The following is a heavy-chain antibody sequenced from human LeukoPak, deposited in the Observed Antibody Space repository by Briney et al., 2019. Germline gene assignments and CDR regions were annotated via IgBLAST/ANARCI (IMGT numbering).Heavy chain of an antibody. J-gene: IGHJ4*02. CDR3: ARGNIGYCSSTSCNEGDY. CDR1: GFTFSSYS. Sequence: GGSLRLSCAASGFTFSSYSMNWVRQAPGKGLEWVAYISISSSTIYYAGSVKGRFTISRDNSKNSLYLQMNSLRAEDTAVYYCARGNIGYCSSTSCNEGDYWGQGTLVTVSS. CDR2: ISISSSTI. D-gene: IGHD2-2*01. V-gene: IGHV3-48*01.